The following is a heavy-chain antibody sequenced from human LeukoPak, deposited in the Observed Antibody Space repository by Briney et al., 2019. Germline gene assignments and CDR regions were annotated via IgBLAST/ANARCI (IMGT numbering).Heavy chain of an antibody. CDR1: GFTFDDYA. Sequence: PGRSLRLSCAASGFTFDDYAMHWVRQAPGKGLEWVSGISWNSGSIGYADSVKGRFTISRDNAKNTLYLQMNSLRAEDTAVYYCARVAIALADFAYWGQGTLVTVSP. D-gene: IGHD6-19*01. CDR2: ISWNSGSI. J-gene: IGHJ4*02. CDR3: ARVAIALADFAY. V-gene: IGHV3-9*01.